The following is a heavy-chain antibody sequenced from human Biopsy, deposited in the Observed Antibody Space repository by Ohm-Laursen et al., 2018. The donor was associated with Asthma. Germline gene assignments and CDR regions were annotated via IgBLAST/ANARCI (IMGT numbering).Heavy chain of an antibody. J-gene: IGHJ4*02. V-gene: IGHV4-30-4*01. CDR2: IHYSGST. CDR3: ARIPRRSGSYFVDY. CDR1: GASIKTDDHY. Sequence: TLSLTCPVSGASIKTDDHYWSWLRQPPGKGLEWFGFIHYSGSTSYNPSLKGGVTISVDTSKNQFSLKLSSVTAADTAMYYCARIPRRSGSYFVDYWGQGVLVTVSS. D-gene: IGHD3-22*01.